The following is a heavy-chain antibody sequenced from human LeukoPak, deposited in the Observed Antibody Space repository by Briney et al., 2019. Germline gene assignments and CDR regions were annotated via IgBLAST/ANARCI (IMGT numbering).Heavy chain of an antibody. CDR1: GFTFSSYG. Sequence: GGSLRLSCAASGFTFSSYGMHWVRQAPGKGLEWVAFIRYDGSNKYYADSVKGRFTISRDNSKNTLYLQMNSLRAEDTAVYYCAKGHAYYYDSSGNPDAFDIWGQRTMVTVSS. V-gene: IGHV3-30*02. J-gene: IGHJ3*02. CDR3: AKGHAYYYDSSGNPDAFDI. CDR2: IRYDGSNK. D-gene: IGHD3-22*01.